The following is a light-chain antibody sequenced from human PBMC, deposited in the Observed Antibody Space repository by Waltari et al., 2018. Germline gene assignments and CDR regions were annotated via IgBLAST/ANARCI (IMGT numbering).Light chain of an antibody. V-gene: IGKV3-20*01. J-gene: IGKJ1*01. CDR3: QQYGTT. CDR2: GAS. CDR1: QSVSSSY. Sequence: TLACRASQSVSSSYLAGYQQKPGQAPRLLIYGASSRATGIPDRFSGSGSGTDFTLTISRLEPEDFAVYYCQQYGTTFGQGTKVEIK.